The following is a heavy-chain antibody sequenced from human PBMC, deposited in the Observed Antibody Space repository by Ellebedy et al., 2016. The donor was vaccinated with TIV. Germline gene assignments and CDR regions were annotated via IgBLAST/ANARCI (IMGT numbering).Heavy chain of an antibody. V-gene: IGHV3-23*01. CDR3: VKEGGGGHDNSHFDY. J-gene: IGHJ4*02. D-gene: IGHD4-23*01. CDR1: GFTFSNYA. CDR2: ITNSGGST. Sequence: GGSLRLSXAASGFTFSNYAMSWVRQAPGKGLEWVSTITNSGGSTFYADSVKGRFTISRDNSKNTLYLQMNSLRAEDTAVYYCVKEGGGGHDNSHFDYWGQGTLVTVSS.